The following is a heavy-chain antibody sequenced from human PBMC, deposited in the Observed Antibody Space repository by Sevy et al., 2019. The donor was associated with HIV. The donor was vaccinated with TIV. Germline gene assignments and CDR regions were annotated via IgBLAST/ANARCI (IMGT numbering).Heavy chain of an antibody. V-gene: IGHV3-30-3*01. Sequence: GGSLRLSCAASGFTFSKIAIHWVRQAPGKGLEWVSVISNDGSNKDYADSVKGRFTISRDNSKNRLYLQLNSLRVEDTAMYYCARASHMITFGGVIVVDGIDYWGQGTLVTVSS. D-gene: IGHD3-16*02. CDR2: ISNDGSNK. J-gene: IGHJ4*02. CDR1: GFTFSKIA. CDR3: ARASHMITFGGVIVVDGIDY.